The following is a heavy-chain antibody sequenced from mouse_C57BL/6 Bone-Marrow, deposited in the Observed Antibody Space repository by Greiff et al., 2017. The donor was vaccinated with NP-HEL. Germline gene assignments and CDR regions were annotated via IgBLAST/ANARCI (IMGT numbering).Heavy chain of an antibody. CDR1: GYTFTDYE. CDR3: TRCPLYYYAMEY. CDR2: IDPETGGT. Sequence: VQLQQSGAELVRPGASVTLSCKASGYTFTDYEMHWVKQTPVHGLEWIGAIDPETGGTAYNQKFKGKAILTADKSSSTAYMELRSLTSEDSAVYYCTRCPLYYYAMEYWGQGTSVTVSS. J-gene: IGHJ4*01. V-gene: IGHV1-15*01.